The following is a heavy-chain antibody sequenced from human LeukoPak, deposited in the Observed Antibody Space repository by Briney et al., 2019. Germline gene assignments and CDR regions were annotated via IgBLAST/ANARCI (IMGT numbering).Heavy chain of an antibody. CDR3: ARDMRPLATVPVDI. Sequence: PGGSLRLSCAASGFTFTSYSMSWVRQAPGKGLEWVSGTSDCGDYTYYADSVKGRFTISRDNSKNTLYLQMNSLRAEDTAVYYCARDMRPLATVPVDIWGQGTMVTVSS. J-gene: IGHJ3*02. CDR2: TSDCGDYT. D-gene: IGHD5-12*01. V-gene: IGHV3-23*01. CDR1: GFTFTSYS.